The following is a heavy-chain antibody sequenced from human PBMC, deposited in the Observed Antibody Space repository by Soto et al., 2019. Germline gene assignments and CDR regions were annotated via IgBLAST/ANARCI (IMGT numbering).Heavy chain of an antibody. CDR2: ISAYNGNT. J-gene: IGHJ4*02. Sequence: ASVKVSCKASGYTFASYGTCWVRQAPGQGLEWVGWISAYNGNTNYAQKLQGRVTMTTDTSTSTAYMELRSLRSDDTAVYYCARGRSPVTTFFRFDCWGQGTLVTVPS. CDR1: GYTFASYG. D-gene: IGHD3-10*02. V-gene: IGHV1-18*04. CDR3: ARGRSPVTTFFRFDC.